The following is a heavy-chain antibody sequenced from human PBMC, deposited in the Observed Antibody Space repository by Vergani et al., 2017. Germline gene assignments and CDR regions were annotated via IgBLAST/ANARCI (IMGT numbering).Heavy chain of an antibody. D-gene: IGHD2-2*01. CDR3: AKGSVVVLPSGAFDI. J-gene: IGHJ3*02. V-gene: IGHV3-9*01. CDR2: ISWNSGSI. Sequence: EVQLVESGGGLVQPGGSLRLSCAASGFTFDDYAMHWVRQAPGKGLEWVSGISWNSGSIGYADSVKGRFTISRDNAKNSLYLQMNSLRAEDTALYYCAKGSVVVLPSGAFDIWGQGTMVTVSS. CDR1: GFTFDDYA.